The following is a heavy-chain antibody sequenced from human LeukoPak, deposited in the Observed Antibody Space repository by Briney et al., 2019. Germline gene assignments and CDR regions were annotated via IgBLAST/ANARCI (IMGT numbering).Heavy chain of an antibody. CDR1: GYTFTSYY. Sequence: ASVKVSCKASGYTFTSYYMHWVRQAPGQGLEWMGIINPSGGSTSYAQKFQGRVTMTRDMSTSTAYMELSRLRSDDTAVYYCASDFYCSSTSCYLAGYWGQGTLVTVSS. V-gene: IGHV1-46*01. CDR2: INPSGGST. CDR3: ASDFYCSSTSCYLAGY. D-gene: IGHD2-2*01. J-gene: IGHJ4*02.